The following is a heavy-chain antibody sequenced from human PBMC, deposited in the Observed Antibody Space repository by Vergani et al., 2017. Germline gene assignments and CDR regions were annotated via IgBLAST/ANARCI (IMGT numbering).Heavy chain of an antibody. CDR2: INPSGGST. CDR3: ARGCGITSCYKRGEDWFDP. Sequence: QVQLVQSGAEVKKPGASVKVSCQASGYTFTSYYIHWVRQAPGQGLEWMGIINPSGGSTNYAQKFQGRVTMTRDTSTSTVFMELSSLRSEDTAVYYCARGCGITSCYKRGEDWFDPWGQGTLVTVSS. D-gene: IGHD2-2*02. J-gene: IGHJ5*02. V-gene: IGHV1-46*01. CDR1: GYTFTSYY.